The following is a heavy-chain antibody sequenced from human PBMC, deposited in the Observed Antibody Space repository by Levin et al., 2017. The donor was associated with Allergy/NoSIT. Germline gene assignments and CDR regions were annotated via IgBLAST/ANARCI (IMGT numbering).Heavy chain of an antibody. CDR1: GGTFSSYA. Sequence: SVKVSCKASGGTFSSYAISWVRQAPGQGLEWMGGIIPIFGTANYAQKFQGRVTITADESTSTAYMELSSLRSEDTAVYYCAREQGKVAAAGTPVGYYGMDVWGQGTTVTVSS. CDR2: IIPIFGTA. J-gene: IGHJ6*02. D-gene: IGHD6-13*01. V-gene: IGHV1-69*13. CDR3: AREQGKVAAAGTPVGYYGMDV.